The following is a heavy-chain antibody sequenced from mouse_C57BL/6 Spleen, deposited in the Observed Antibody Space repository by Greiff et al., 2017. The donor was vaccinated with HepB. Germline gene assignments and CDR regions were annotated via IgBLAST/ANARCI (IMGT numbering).Heavy chain of an antibody. J-gene: IGHJ4*01. CDR1: GYTFTDYY. CDR3: ASGGLGAMDY. CDR2: INPYNGGT. V-gene: IGHV1-19*01. Sequence: EVQLQQSGPVLVKPGASVKMSCKASGYTFTDYYMNWVKQSHGKSLEWIGVINPYNGGTSYNQKFKGKATLTVDKSSSTAYMELNSLTSEDSAVYYCASGGLGAMDYWGQGTSVTVSS. D-gene: IGHD3-1*01.